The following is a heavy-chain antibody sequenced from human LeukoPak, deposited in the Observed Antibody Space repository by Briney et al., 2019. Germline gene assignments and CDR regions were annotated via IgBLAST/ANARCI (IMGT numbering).Heavy chain of an antibody. D-gene: IGHD6-13*01. V-gene: IGHV5-10-1*01. CDR1: GYSFTSYW. J-gene: IGHJ6*02. CDR2: IDHSDSYT. CDR3: ARVPNSSSWYVGLYYYYYGMDV. Sequence: ESPRISRKGSGYSFTSYWISWVRQMPGKGLERMGRIDHSDSYTNYSQSFQGHVTISADKSISTAYLQWSSLKASDTAMYYCARVPNSSSWYVGLYYYYYGMDVWGQGTTVTVSS.